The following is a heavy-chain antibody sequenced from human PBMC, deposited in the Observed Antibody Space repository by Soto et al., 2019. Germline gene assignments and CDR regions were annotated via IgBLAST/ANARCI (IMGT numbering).Heavy chain of an antibody. Sequence: GASVKVSCKASGYTFTGYYMHWVRQAPGQGLEWMGWINPNSGGTNYAQKFQGWVTMTRDTSISTAYMELSRLRSDDTAVYYCARHLSSSWYTFRESWFDPWGQGTLVTVSS. CDR2: INPNSGGT. V-gene: IGHV1-2*04. D-gene: IGHD6-13*01. CDR1: GYTFTGYY. CDR3: ARHLSSSWYTFRESWFDP. J-gene: IGHJ5*02.